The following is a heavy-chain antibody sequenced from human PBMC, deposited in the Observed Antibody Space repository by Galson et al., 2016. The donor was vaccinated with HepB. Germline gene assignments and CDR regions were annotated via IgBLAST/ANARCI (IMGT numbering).Heavy chain of an antibody. V-gene: IGHV1-46*01. CDR2: GNPRTGST. CDR1: GYTFINYY. CDR3: ARDRGSNSLKGSGMDV. J-gene: IGHJ6*02. D-gene: IGHD3-10*01. Sequence: SVKVSCKASGYTFINYYMHWVRQAPGQGLEWIGIGNPRTGSTSYAQKFQDRVTVTRDTSTSTVYMELSSLRSEDTAVYYWARDRGSNSLKGSGMDVWGQGTTVTVSS.